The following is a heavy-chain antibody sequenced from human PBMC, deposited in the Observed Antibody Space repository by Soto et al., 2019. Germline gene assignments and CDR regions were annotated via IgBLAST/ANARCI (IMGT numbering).Heavy chain of an antibody. V-gene: IGHV3-7*01. CDR3: ASGGNWFDP. Sequence: GGSLRLSCAASGFTLSSYWMTWVRQAPGKGLEWVASIKQDGSEKNYVDSVKGRFTISRDNAKNSLYLQMNSLRVEDTAVYYCASGGNWFDPWGQGTLVTVSS. CDR2: IKQDGSEK. CDR1: GFTLSSYW. J-gene: IGHJ5*02.